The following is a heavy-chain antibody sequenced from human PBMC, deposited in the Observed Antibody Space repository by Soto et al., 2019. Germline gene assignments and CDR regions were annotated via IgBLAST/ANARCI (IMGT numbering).Heavy chain of an antibody. CDR3: ARTSWRLSFPWPFDY. CDR1: GTTFTSFG. Sequence: QVHLVQSGAEVKKPGASVKVSCEASGTTFTSFGFIWVRQAPGQGLEWVGWISANNRDTTYSEKFQGRVTLTTDTSTNTAYMELSSLRSDDTAVYYCARTSWRLSFPWPFDYWGQGTLVTVSS. J-gene: IGHJ4*02. CDR2: ISANNRDT. D-gene: IGHD6-25*01. V-gene: IGHV1-18*01.